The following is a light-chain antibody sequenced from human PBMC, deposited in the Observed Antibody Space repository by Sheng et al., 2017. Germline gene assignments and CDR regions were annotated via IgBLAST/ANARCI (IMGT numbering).Light chain of an antibody. CDR3: QQYHSFPPT. J-gene: IGKJ1*01. Sequence: DIQMTQSPSSLSASVGDRVTITCRASQSINSHLNWYQQKPGRAPKLVIHAASSIQSGVPSRFSGSGSGTDFTLTISSLQSEDFATYFCQQYHSFPPTFGQGTKVEI. V-gene: IGKV1-39*01. CDR2: AAS. CDR1: QSINSH.